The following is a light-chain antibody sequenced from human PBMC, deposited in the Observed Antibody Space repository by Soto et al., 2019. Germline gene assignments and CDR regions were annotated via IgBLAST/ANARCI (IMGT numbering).Light chain of an antibody. CDR3: QSQDSSLSGSV. CDR1: SSDVGGYKY. J-gene: IGLJ2*01. CDR2: EVS. V-gene: IGLV2-14*01. Sequence: QSALTQPASVSGSPGQSITISCTGTSSDVGGYKYVSWYHQYPGKAPKLMIYEVSNRPSGVSDRFSGSKSGNTASLTITGLQAEDEADYYCQSQDSSLSGSVFGGGTKLTVL.